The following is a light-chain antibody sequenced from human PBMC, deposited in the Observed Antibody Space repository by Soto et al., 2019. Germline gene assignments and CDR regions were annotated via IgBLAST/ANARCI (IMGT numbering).Light chain of an antibody. J-gene: IGLJ2*01. V-gene: IGLV1-40*01. CDR2: GNS. CDR1: SSNIGAGYD. Sequence: QSVLTQPPSVSGAPGQRVTISCTGSSSNIGAGYDVHWYQQLPGTAPKLLIYGNSNRPSGVPDRFSGSKSGTSASLAITGLQAQDEADYYYQSYESGLSGEVFGGGTKVTVL. CDR3: QSYESGLSGEV.